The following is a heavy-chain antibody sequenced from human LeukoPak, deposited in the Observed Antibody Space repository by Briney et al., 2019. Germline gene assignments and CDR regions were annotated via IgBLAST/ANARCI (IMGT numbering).Heavy chain of an antibody. CDR2: IFTSGIA. D-gene: IGHD1-26*01. Sequence: SETLSLTCTVSGGSIGIYYWNWIRQPAGKGLEWIGRIFTSGIANYNPSLKSRVTMSVDTSKNQFSLKLSSVTAADTAVYYCARGRRLGATDPFDYWGQGTLVTVSS. CDR3: ARGRRLGATDPFDY. CDR1: GGSIGIYY. V-gene: IGHV4-4*07. J-gene: IGHJ4*02.